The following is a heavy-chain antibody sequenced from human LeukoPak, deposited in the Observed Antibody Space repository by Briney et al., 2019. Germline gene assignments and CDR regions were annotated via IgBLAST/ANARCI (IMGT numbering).Heavy chain of an antibody. J-gene: IGHJ6*03. D-gene: IGHD4-17*01. CDR2: IYHSGST. CDR3: ARASTLNYYYMDV. V-gene: IGHV4-30-2*01. CDR1: GGSISSGGYY. Sequence: SQTLSLTCTVSGGSISSGGYYWSWIRQPPGKGLEWIGYIYHSGSTYYNPSLKSRVTISVDRSKNQFSLKLSSVTAADTAVYYRARASTLNYYYMDVWGKGTTVTVSS.